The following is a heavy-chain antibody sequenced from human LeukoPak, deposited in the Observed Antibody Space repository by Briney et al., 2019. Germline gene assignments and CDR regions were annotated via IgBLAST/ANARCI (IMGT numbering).Heavy chain of an antibody. V-gene: IGHV3-43D*03. CDR1: GFTFDDYA. CDR2: ISWDGGST. Sequence: GGSLRPSCAASGFTFDDYAMHWVRQAPGKGLEWVSLISWDGGSTYYADSVKGRFTISRDNSKNSLYLQMNSLRAEDTALYYCARWSGYDSSGPKFDYWGQGTLVTVSS. CDR3: ARWSGYDSSGPKFDY. J-gene: IGHJ4*02. D-gene: IGHD3-22*01.